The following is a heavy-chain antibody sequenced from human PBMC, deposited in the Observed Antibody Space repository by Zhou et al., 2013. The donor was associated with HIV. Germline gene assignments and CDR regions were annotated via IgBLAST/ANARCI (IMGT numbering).Heavy chain of an antibody. CDR3: ARDFPVAMTTVTRRPGWFDP. Sequence: QVQLVQSGAEVKKPGASVKVSCKASGYTFTSYGISWVRQAPGQGLEWMGWISAYNGNTNYAQKLQGRVTMTTDTSTSTAYMELRSLRSDDTAVYYCARDFPVAMTTVTRRPGWFDPWGQGNPGHRLL. CDR1: GYTFTSYG. J-gene: IGHJ5*02. D-gene: IGHD4-4*01. CDR2: ISAYNGNT. V-gene: IGHV1-18*01.